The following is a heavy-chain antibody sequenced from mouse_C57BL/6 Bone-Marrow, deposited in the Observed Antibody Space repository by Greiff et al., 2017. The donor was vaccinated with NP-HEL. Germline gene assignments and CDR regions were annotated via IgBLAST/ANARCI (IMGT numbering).Heavy chain of an antibody. CDR2: IYPGSGNT. CDR1: GYTFTDYY. V-gene: IGHV1-76*01. D-gene: IGHD3-1*01. CDR3: ARSDYTALAY. Sequence: QVQLQQSGAELVRPGASVKLSCKASGYTFTDYYINWVKQRPGQGLEWIARIYPGSGNTYYNEKFKGKATLTAEKSSSTAYMQLSSLTSEDSAVYFCARSDYTALAYWGQGALVTVSA. J-gene: IGHJ3*01.